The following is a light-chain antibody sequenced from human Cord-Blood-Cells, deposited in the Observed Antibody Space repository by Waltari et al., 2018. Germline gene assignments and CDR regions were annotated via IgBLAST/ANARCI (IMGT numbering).Light chain of an antibody. J-gene: IGLJ1*01. CDR2: DVS. CDR1: SSDVGGYHY. V-gene: IGLV2-14*01. Sequence: QSALTQPASVSGSPGQSITIPCPGTSSDVGGYHYASWYQQHPGKAPKLMIYDVSNRPSGVSNRFSGSKSGNTASLTISGLQAEDEADYYCSSYTSSSTLYVFGTGTKVTVL. CDR3: SSYTSSSTLYV.